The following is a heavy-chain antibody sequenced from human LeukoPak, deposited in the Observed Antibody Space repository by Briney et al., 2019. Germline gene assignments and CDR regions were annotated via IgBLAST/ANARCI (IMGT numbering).Heavy chain of an antibody. V-gene: IGHV4-39*01. CDR3: ASSSSSIYFDY. Sequence: SETLSLTCTVSGGSISRSSYYWGWIRQPPGKGLGWIGSIYYSGSTNYNPSLRSRVTISVDTSKNQFSLKLSSVTAADTAVYYCASSSSSIYFDYWGQGTLVTVSS. D-gene: IGHD6-13*01. J-gene: IGHJ4*02. CDR1: GGSISRSSYY. CDR2: IYYSGST.